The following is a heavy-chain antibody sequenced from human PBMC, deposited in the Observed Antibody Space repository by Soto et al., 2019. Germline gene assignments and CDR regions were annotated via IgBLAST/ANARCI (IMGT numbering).Heavy chain of an antibody. CDR1: GGSISSSNW. J-gene: IGHJ6*02. Sequence: QVQLQESGPGLVKPSGTLSLTCAVSGGSISSSNWWSWVRQPPGKGLEWIGEIYHSGSTNYNPSPKCRVTISVAKSKIQCSLKLSSVTAADTAVYCGARRGYCTNGGCDDGRDVWGQGLTVNVYS. CDR2: IYHSGST. D-gene: IGHD2-8*01. CDR3: ARRGYCTNGGCDDGRDV. V-gene: IGHV4-4*01.